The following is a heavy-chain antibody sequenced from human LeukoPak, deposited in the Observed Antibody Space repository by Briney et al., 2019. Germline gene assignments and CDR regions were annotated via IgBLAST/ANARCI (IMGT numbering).Heavy chain of an antibody. CDR2: ISYDGGDK. D-gene: IGHD6-19*01. CDR3: ARAVYRSGGYYFDY. V-gene: IGHV3-30*04. J-gene: IGHJ4*02. Sequence: PGRSLRLSCAASGFTFSSYAMQWVRQAPGKGLEWVSVISYDGGDKNYADSVKGRFTISRDTTMDTLYLQMNSLRAEATAVYYCARAVYRSGGYYFDYWGQGILVTVSS. CDR1: GFTFSSYA.